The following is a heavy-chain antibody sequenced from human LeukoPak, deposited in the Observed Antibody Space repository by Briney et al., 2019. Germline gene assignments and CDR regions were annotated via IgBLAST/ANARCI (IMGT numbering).Heavy chain of an antibody. CDR2: IYNSGTT. J-gene: IGHJ4*02. CDR1: GGSISSHF. CDR3: TKATQWLAFDY. D-gene: IGHD6-19*01. V-gene: IGHV4-59*11. Sequence: SETLSLTCTVSGGSISSHFWSWIRQPPGKGLEWIGNIYNSGTTNYNPSLNSRVTMSVDTSENQLSLQLTSVTAADTAVYYCTKATQWLAFDYWGRGTLVTVSS.